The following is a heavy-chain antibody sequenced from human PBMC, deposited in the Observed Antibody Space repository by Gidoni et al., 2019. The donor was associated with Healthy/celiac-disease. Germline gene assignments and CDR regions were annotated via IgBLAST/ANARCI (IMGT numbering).Heavy chain of an antibody. CDR2: IYTRGST. V-gene: IGHV4-61*02. Sequence: QVQLQESGPGLVKPSQTLSLTCTVSGGSISSGSYYWSWIRQPAGKGLEWIGRIYTRGSTNYNPSLKSRVTISVDTSKNQFSLKLSSVTAADTAVYYCARDLMEGYSSSWGLGGMDVWGQGTTVTVSS. J-gene: IGHJ6*02. CDR1: GGSISSGSYY. D-gene: IGHD6-13*01. CDR3: ARDLMEGYSSSWGLGGMDV.